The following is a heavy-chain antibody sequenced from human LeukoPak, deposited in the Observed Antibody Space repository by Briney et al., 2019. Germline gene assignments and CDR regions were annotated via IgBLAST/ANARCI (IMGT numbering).Heavy chain of an antibody. CDR2: IYYSGST. V-gene: IGHV4-39*07. D-gene: IGHD1-26*01. Sequence: SETLSLTCTVSGGSISSYYWGWTRQPPGKGLEWIGSIYYSGSTYYNPSLKSRVTISVDTSKSQFSLKLSSVTAADTAVYYCARDIREVGESHYFDYWGQGTLVTVTS. CDR3: ARDIREVGESHYFDY. CDR1: GGSISSYY. J-gene: IGHJ4*02.